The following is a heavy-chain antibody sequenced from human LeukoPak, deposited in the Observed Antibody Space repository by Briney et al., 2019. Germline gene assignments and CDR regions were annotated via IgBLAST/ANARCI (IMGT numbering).Heavy chain of an antibody. Sequence: PLASVKVSCKASGYTFTSYYMHWVRQAPGQGLEWMGIINPSGGSTSYAQKFQGRVTMTRDTSTSTVYMELSSLRSEDTAVYYCARDCGSMSVAGTPGPPLYYMDVWGKGTTVTISS. CDR2: INPSGGST. V-gene: IGHV1-46*01. J-gene: IGHJ6*03. CDR3: ARDCGSMSVAGTPGPPLYYMDV. CDR1: GYTFTSYY. D-gene: IGHD6-19*01.